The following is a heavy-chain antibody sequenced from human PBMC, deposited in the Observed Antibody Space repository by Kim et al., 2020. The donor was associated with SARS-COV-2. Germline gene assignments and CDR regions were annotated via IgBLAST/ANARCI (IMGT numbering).Heavy chain of an antibody. CDR2: ISSSGSTI. CDR3: ARTPARITMIVGRGWFDP. Sequence: GGSLRLSCAASGFTFSSYEMNWVRQAPGKGLEWVSYISSSGSTIYYADSVKGRFTISRDNAKNSLYLQMNSLRAEDTAVYYCARTPARITMIVGRGWFDPWGQGPLVPVPS. CDR1: GFTFSSYE. J-gene: IGHJ5*02. V-gene: IGHV3-48*03. D-gene: IGHD3-22*01.